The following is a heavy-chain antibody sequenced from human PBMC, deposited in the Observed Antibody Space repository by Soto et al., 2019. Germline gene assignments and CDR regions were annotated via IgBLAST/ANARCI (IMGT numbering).Heavy chain of an antibody. CDR2: IDPSDSYT. Sequence: GESLKISCKGSGYSFTSYWITWVRQMPGKGLEWMGRIDPSDSYTNYSPSFQGHVTISADKSISTAYLQWSSLKASDTAMYYCATQATIAAPPDYWGQGTLVTVSS. D-gene: IGHD6-13*01. CDR1: GYSFTSYW. J-gene: IGHJ4*02. CDR3: ATQATIAAPPDY. V-gene: IGHV5-10-1*01.